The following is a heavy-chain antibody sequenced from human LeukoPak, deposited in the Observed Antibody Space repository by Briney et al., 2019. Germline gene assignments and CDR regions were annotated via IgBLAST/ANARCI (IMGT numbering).Heavy chain of an antibody. CDR3: AREKSLSSTSSHRGGNWFDP. J-gene: IGHJ5*02. CDR1: GGTFSSYA. V-gene: IGHV1-69*05. D-gene: IGHD2-2*01. Sequence: GASVKVSCKASGGTFSSYAISWVRQAPGQGLEWMGGINPIFGTANYAQKFQGRVTITTDESTSTAYMELSSLRSEDTAVYYCAREKSLSSTSSHRGGNWFDPWGQGTLVTVSS. CDR2: INPIFGTA.